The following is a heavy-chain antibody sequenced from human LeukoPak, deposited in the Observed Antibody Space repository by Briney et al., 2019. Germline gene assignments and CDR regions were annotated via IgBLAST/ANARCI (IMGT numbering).Heavy chain of an antibody. J-gene: IGHJ5*02. Sequence: SETLSLTCTVSGGSISSSSYYWGWIRQPPGKGLEWIGSIYYSGSTYYNPSLKSRVTISVDTSKNQFSLKLSSVTAADTAVYYCARDGYNPPFDPWAREPWSPSPQ. CDR3: ARDGYNPPFDP. CDR2: IYYSGST. CDR1: GGSISSSSYY. V-gene: IGHV4-39*07. D-gene: IGHD5-24*01.